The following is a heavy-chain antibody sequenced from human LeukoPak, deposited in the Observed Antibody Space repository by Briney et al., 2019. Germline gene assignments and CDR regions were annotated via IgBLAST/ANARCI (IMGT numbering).Heavy chain of an antibody. V-gene: IGHV3-11*01. D-gene: IGHD6-19*01. CDR3: ARDASSGSTHFDY. Sequence: GGSLRLSCAASGFTVSSNYMSWIRQAPGKGLEWVSYISSSGSTIYYADSVKGRFTISRDNAKSSLYLQMNSLRAEDTAVYYCARDASSGSTHFDYWGQGTLVTVSS. CDR2: ISSSGSTI. J-gene: IGHJ4*02. CDR1: GFTVSSNY.